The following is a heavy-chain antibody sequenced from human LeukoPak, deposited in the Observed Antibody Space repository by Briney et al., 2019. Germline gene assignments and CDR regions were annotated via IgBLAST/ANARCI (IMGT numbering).Heavy chain of an antibody. V-gene: IGHV3-9*01. CDR1: GFTFDDYA. CDR3: AKDKVDTAMAIDY. CDR2: ISWNSGSI. J-gene: IGHJ4*02. D-gene: IGHD5-18*01. Sequence: GRSLRLSCAASGFTFDDYAMHWVRQAPGKGLEWVSGISWNSGSIGYADSVKGRFTISRDNAKNSRYLQMNSLRAEDTALYYCAKDKVDTAMAIDYWGQGTLVTVSS.